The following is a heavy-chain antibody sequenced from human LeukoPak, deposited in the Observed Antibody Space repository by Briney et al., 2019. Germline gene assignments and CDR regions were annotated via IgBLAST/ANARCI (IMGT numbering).Heavy chain of an antibody. J-gene: IGHJ3*02. V-gene: IGHV3-48*01. CDR1: GFTFSSYS. CDR2: ISSSSSTI. Sequence: GGSLRLSCAASGFTFSSYSMNWVRQAPGKGLEWVSYISSSSSTIYYADSVKGRFTISRDNANNSLWLQMNSLRAEDTAVYYCARDRSDDDYVVLYAFDIWGQGTMVTVSS. D-gene: IGHD3-16*01. CDR3: ARDRSDDDYVVLYAFDI.